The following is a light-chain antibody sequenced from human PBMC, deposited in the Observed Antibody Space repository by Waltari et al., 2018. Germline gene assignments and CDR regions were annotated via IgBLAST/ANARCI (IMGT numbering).Light chain of an antibody. CDR1: SSDVGGYNY. J-gene: IGLJ1*01. CDR2: DVS. V-gene: IGLV2-14*01. CDR3: SSYTSSSPYV. Sequence: QSALTQPASVSGSPGQSITISCTGTSSDVGGYNYVSWYQQHPGKAPKLMLYDVSNRPSWVSNRFSGSKSGNTASLTISGLQAEDEADYYCSSYTSSSPYVFGTGTKVTVL.